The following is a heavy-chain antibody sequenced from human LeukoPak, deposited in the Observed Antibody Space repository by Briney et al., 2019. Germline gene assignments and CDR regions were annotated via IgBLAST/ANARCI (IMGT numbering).Heavy chain of an antibody. CDR1: GFTFSSYW. J-gene: IGHJ4*02. CDR2: IKQDGSEK. Sequence: TGGSLRLSCAASGFTFSSYWLSWVRQAPGKGLEWVANIKQDGSEKYYVDSVKGRFTISRDNAKNSLYLQMNSLRAEDTAVYYCASLRGISSGKPIDYWGQGTLLTVSS. D-gene: IGHD3-16*01. CDR3: ASLRGISSGKPIDY. V-gene: IGHV3-7*01.